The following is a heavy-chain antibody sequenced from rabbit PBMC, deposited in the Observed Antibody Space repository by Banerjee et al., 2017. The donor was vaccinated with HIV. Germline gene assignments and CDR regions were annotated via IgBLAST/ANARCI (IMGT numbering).Heavy chain of an antibody. D-gene: IGHD4-1*01. CDR1: GFSFSSSYY. J-gene: IGHJ4*01. V-gene: IGHV1S40*01. CDR2: INGGSSGST. CDR3: ARDLAGVIGWNFNL. Sequence: QSLEESGGDLVKPGSSLTLTCTASGFSFSSSYYMCWVRQAPGKGLEWIACINGGSSGSTYYASWAKGRFTISKTSSTTVTLQMTSLTAADTATYFCARDLAGVIGWNFNLWGPGTLVTVS.